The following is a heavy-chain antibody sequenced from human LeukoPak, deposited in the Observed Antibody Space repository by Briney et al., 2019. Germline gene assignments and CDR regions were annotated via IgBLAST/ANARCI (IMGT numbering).Heavy chain of an antibody. CDR3: AYSSSWELPTRVWWYDY. J-gene: IGHJ4*02. Sequence: PGGSLRLSCAASGFTFSSYSVNWVRQAPGGGLEWVSSISSSSSYIYYADSVWGRLTLSRDNAKNSLYLQMNSLRAEDTAVYYSAYSSSWELPTRVWWYDYWGQGTLVTVSS. CDR1: GFTFSSYS. CDR2: ISSSSSYI. D-gene: IGHD6-13*01. V-gene: IGHV3-21*01.